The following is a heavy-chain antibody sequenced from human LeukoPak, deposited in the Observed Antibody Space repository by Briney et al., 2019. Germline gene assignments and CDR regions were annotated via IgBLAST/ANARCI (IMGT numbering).Heavy chain of an antibody. Sequence: PGGSLRLSCAASGFTVSGNYMSWVRQAPGKGLEWVSVIYSGGSTYYADSVKGRFTISRDNPKNTLYLQMNSLRAEDTAVYYCARVKSSSKGDHFDYWGQGTLVTVSS. V-gene: IGHV3-53*01. CDR2: IYSGGST. CDR3: ARVKSSSKGDHFDY. D-gene: IGHD6-13*01. CDR1: GFTVSGNY. J-gene: IGHJ4*02.